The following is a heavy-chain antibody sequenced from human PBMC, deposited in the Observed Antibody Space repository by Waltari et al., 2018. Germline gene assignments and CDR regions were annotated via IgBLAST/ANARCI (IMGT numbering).Heavy chain of an antibody. D-gene: IGHD6-6*01. CDR1: GGSFSGYY. CDR2: INHSGST. Sequence: QVQLQQWGAGLLKPSETLSLTCAVYGGSFSGYYWSWIRQPPGKGLEWIGEINHSGSTNYNPSLKSRVTISVDTSKNQFSLKLSSVTAADTAVYYCARGLVTRGYFDLWGRGTLVTVSS. CDR3: ARGLVTRGYFDL. J-gene: IGHJ2*01. V-gene: IGHV4-34*01.